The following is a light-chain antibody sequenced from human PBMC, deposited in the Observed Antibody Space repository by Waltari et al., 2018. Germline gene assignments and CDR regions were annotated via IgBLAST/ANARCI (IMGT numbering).Light chain of an antibody. V-gene: IGKV1D-16*01. J-gene: IGKJ5*01. CDR2: GAS. CDR3: QQYDNYPIT. CDR1: QGISNW. Sequence: DIQMTQSLSSLSASVGDRVTITCRASQGISNWLAWYQQKPGKAPKSLLYGASNLQSGAPSRFSGSGSGTDFTLTITNVQPEDFATYYCQQYDNYPITFGQGTRLEIK.